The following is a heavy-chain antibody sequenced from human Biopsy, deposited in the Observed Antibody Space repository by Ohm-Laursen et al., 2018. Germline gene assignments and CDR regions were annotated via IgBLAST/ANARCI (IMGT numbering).Heavy chain of an antibody. CDR3: AREIAPWYDSSDYYSFFDY. CDR2: LNPNNGGT. D-gene: IGHD3-22*01. Sequence: GASVKVSCKASGYTFTGYYIHWVRQAPGQGLEWVGRLNPNNGGTDYAEKFQGRVTMTRDTSINTAYMELSSLRSDDTAVYFCAREIAPWYDSSDYYSFFDYWGQGTLVTVSS. V-gene: IGHV1-2*06. CDR1: GYTFTGYY. J-gene: IGHJ4*02.